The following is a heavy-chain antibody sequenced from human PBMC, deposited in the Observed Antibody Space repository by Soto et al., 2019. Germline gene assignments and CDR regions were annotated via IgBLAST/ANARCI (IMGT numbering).Heavy chain of an antibody. V-gene: IGHV1-2*04. CDR3: ATGITGSYYYYYGMDV. J-gene: IGHJ6*02. CDR2: INPNSGGT. D-gene: IGHD1-20*01. CDR1: GYTFTGYY. Sequence: ASVKVSCTASGYTFTGYYMHWVRQAPGQGLEWMGWINPNSGGTNYAQKFQGWVTMTRDTSISTAYMELSRLRSDDTAVYYCATGITGSYYYYYGMDVWGQGTTVTVSS.